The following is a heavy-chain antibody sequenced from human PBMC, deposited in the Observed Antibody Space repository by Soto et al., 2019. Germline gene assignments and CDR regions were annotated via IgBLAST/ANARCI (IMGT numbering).Heavy chain of an antibody. V-gene: IGHV3-23*01. J-gene: IGHJ4*02. CDR2: ISDMGAGT. CDR1: GLTFSKYA. D-gene: IGHD2-21*01. Sequence: WGSLRLSCAASGLTFSKYAMSWVRQAPGKGLEWLAVISDMGAGTSYADSVKGRFTIYRDNSQNTLYLQMNSLRAEDTAVYYCAKDEAYSGRSFCFDFWGQGTQVTVSS. CDR3: AKDEAYSGRSFCFDF.